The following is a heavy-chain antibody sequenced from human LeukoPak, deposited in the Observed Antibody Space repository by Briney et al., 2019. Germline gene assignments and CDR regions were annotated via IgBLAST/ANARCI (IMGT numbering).Heavy chain of an antibody. CDR2: IIPILGIA. V-gene: IGHV1-69*04. CDR1: GGTFSSYA. J-gene: IGHJ4*02. CDR3: ARDLALIVGPSYYFDY. D-gene: IGHD3-22*01. Sequence: ASVKVSCKASGGTFSSYAISWVRQAPGQGLEWMGRIIPILGIANYAQKFQGRVTITADKSTSTAYMELSSLRSEDTAVYYCARDLALIVGPSYYFDYWGQGTLVTVSS.